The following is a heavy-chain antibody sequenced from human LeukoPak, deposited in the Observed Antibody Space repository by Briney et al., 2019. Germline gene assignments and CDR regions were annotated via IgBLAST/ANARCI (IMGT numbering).Heavy chain of an antibody. V-gene: IGHV3-23*01. CDR2: IGTTSIA. CDR3: AKYTSGTAWAEDF. Sequence: PGGSLRLSCAASGFSFDSHVMSWVRQTPGKRLEWVASIGTTSIAYYPDSLKGRFIISRDNSDSTVHLQMNGLRVGDAAIYYCAKYTSGTAWAEDFWGQGTVVTVSS. D-gene: IGHD3-10*01. J-gene: IGHJ4*02. CDR1: GFSFDSHV.